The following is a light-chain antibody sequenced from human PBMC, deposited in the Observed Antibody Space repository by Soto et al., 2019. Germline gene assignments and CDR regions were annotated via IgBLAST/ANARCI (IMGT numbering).Light chain of an antibody. Sequence: DIESSPSHSSLSAYVGYRATTTCAASQSLNRWLAWYQQKPGKAPKLLIYEASSLQSGVPSRFSGSGSGTEFALTISSLQPDDFATYYCQQYNTYSWTFCPGTKGDI. CDR1: QSLNRW. CDR3: QQYNTYSWT. V-gene: IGKV1-5*01. J-gene: IGKJ1*01. CDR2: EAS.